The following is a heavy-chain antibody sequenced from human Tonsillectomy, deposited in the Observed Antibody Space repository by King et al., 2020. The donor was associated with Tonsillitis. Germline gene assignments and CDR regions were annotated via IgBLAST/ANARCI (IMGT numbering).Heavy chain of an antibody. CDR3: ANPDGFYYFDY. D-gene: IGHD1-14*01. V-gene: IGHV3-30*18. Sequence: VQLVESGGGVVQPGRSLRLSCLASGFTFNSYAMHWVRQAPGKGLEWVAVISYDGSNKYYADSVKGRFTISRDDSKNTVYLQMNSLRAEDTAVYYCANPDGFYYFDYWGQGTLVTVSS. CDR2: ISYDGSNK. J-gene: IGHJ4*02. CDR1: GFTFNSYA.